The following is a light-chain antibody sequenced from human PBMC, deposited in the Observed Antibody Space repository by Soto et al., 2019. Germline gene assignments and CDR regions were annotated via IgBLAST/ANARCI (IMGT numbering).Light chain of an antibody. J-gene: IGKJ4*01. CDR1: QTISNY. Sequence: IQMTQKPSSLSASVGDRVTITCRASQTISNYLNWYQQQPGKAPKLLIYAASSLQSGVPSRFSGSGSGTDFTLTISSLQPEDFATYYCQQCYSSPLTFGGGSMVDVK. V-gene: IGKV1-39*01. CDR3: QQCYSSPLT. CDR2: AAS.